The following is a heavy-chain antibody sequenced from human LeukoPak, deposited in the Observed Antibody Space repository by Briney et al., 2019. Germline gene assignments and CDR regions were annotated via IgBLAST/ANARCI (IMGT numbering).Heavy chain of an antibody. CDR1: GFRFDDYG. CDR2: INWNGIST. D-gene: IGHD3-16*01. J-gene: IGHJ6*03. Sequence: GGSLRLSCAASGFRFDDYGMTWVRQAPGKGLEWVSGINWNGISTGYADSVKGRFTISRDNSENTLYLQMNSLRAEDTAVYYCAKAFRGLPEYYYYMDVWGKGTTVTVSS. V-gene: IGHV3-20*04. CDR3: AKAFRGLPEYYYYMDV.